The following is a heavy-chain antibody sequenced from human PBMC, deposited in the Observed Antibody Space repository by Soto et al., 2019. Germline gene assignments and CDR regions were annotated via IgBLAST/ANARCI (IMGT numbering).Heavy chain of an antibody. D-gene: IGHD3-3*02. J-gene: IGHJ4*02. V-gene: IGHV3-30*18. CDR3: AKDNSIHFWSGYPDY. Sequence: GGSLRLSCAASGFTFSSYGMHWVRQAPGKGLEWVAVISYDGSNKYYADSVKGRFTISRDNSKNTLYLQMNSLRAEDTAVYYCAKDNSIHFWSGYPDYWGQGTLVTVSS. CDR1: GFTFSSYG. CDR2: ISYDGSNK.